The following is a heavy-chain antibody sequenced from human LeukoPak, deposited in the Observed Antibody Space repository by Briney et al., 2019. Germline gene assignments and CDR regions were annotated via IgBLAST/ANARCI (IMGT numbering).Heavy chain of an antibody. Sequence: PGGSLRLSCAASGFTFSSYSMNWVRQAPGKGLVWVSRINSDGSSTSYADSVKGRFTISRDNAKNTLYLQMNSLRAEDTAVYYCARARGMTTVTTNLYWGQGTLVTVSS. V-gene: IGHV3-74*01. CDR1: GFTFSSYS. J-gene: IGHJ4*02. D-gene: IGHD4-17*01. CDR2: INSDGSST. CDR3: ARARGMTTVTTNLY.